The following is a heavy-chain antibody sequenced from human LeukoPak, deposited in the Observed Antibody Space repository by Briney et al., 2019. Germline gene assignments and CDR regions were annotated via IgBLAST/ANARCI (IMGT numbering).Heavy chain of an antibody. J-gene: IGHJ4*02. CDR2: IYYSGGT. D-gene: IGHD1-26*01. Sequence: SQTLTLTCTVSGGSISSGGYYWSWIRQHPGRGLEWIGYIYYSGGTHYNPSLKSRVTISVDTSKNQFSLKLSSVTAADTAVYYCARGSFSLSGSPQGKLYFDYWGQGTLVTVSS. V-gene: IGHV4-31*03. CDR1: GGSISSGGYY. CDR3: ARGSFSLSGSPQGKLYFDY.